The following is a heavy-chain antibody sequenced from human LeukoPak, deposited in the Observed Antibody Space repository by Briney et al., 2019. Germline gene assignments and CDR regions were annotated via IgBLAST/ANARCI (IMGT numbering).Heavy chain of an antibody. J-gene: IGHJ4*02. CDR3: ATEIVGYGDVHYFDS. Sequence: ASEKVSCKVSGYTLTEISMHWVRQAPGQGLEWMGGFNPEDVETIYARSFQGRLTVTEDTSTDTAYMELSSLRAEDTAMYYCATEIVGYGDVHYFDSWGQGTLVTVSS. CDR1: GYTLTEIS. CDR2: FNPEDVET. V-gene: IGHV1-24*01. D-gene: IGHD4-17*01.